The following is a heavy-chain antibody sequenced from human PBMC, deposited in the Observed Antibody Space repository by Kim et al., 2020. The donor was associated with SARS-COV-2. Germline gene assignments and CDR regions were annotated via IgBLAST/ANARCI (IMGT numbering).Heavy chain of an antibody. D-gene: IGHD3-10*01. J-gene: IGHJ4*02. CDR2: IWYDKSNK. Sequence: GGSLRLSCAASGFTFSSYGMHWVRQAPGKGLEWVAVIWYDKSNKYYADSVKGRFTISRDNSKNTLYLQMNSLRAEDTAVYYCARNGLLWFGELLSRYYFDYWGQGTLVTVSS. CDR1: GFTFSSYG. CDR3: ARNGLLWFGELLSRYYFDY. V-gene: IGHV3-33*01.